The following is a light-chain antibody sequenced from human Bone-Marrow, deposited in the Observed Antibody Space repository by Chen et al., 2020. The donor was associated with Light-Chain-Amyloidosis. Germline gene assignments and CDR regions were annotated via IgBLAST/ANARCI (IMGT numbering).Light chain of an antibody. Sequence: QSALTQPASVSGSPGQSITISCTGTSSYVGSYNLVSWYQQHPGKAPKLIIYEGTKRPSGVSNRFSGSKSGNTASLTISGLQAEDEADYYCCSYAGSSTLVFGGGTKLTVL. V-gene: IGLV2-23*01. CDR3: CSYAGSSTLV. J-gene: IGLJ3*02. CDR1: SSYVGSYNL. CDR2: EGT.